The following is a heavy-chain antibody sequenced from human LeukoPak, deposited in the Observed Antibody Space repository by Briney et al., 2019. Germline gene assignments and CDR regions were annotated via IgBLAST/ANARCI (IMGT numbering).Heavy chain of an antibody. Sequence: PGGSLRLSCAASGFTFSSYEMNWVRQAPGKGLEWVSYISSSGSTIYYADSVKGRFTISRDNAKNSLYLQMNSLRAEDTAVYYCARDLGSSWSYNWFDPWGQGTLVTVSS. CDR1: GFTFSSYE. V-gene: IGHV3-48*03. D-gene: IGHD6-13*01. CDR3: ARDLGSSWSYNWFDP. CDR2: ISSSGSTI. J-gene: IGHJ5*02.